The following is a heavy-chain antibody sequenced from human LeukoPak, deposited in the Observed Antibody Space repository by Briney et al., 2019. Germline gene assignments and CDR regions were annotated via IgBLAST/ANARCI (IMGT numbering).Heavy chain of an antibody. CDR2: ITGTSSPI. CDR1: GLTFSPYS. Sequence: GGSLRLSCAVSGLTFSPYSMNWVRQAPGKWLEWISYITGTSSPIYYADSVKGRFTISRDNAKNSLYLQMNSLRAEDTAVYYCATSTGHFGYWGQGTLVTVSS. J-gene: IGHJ4*02. V-gene: IGHV3-48*01. CDR3: ATSTGHFGY.